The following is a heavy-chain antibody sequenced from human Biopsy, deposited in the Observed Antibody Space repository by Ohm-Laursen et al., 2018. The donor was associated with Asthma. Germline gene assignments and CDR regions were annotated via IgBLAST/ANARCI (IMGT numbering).Heavy chain of an antibody. CDR1: GLSSSAYY. CDR2: SDHRGNT. D-gene: IGHD3-3*01. V-gene: IGHV4-34*01. Sequence: TLSLTCSMYGLSSSAYYWTWIRQTPGKGLEWIGESDHRGNTNTNATLKSRVTISKDKSANEFSLKMRSVTAADTAIYYCARGPEWSGLDIWGQGTTVTVSS. J-gene: IGHJ6*02. CDR3: ARGPEWSGLDI.